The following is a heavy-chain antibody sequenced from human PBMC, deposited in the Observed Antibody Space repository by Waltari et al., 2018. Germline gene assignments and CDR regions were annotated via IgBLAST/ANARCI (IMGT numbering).Heavy chain of an antibody. V-gene: IGHV3-23*01. J-gene: IGHJ6*03. D-gene: IGHD2-2*01. CDR3: AKGGVPVRDYYYYYMDV. CDR2: ISGSGGST. Sequence: EVQLLESGGGLVQPGGSLRLSCAASGFTFSSYAMSWVRQAPGKGLEWVSAISGSGGSTDYADSVKGRFTISRDNSKNTLYLQMNSLRAEDTAVYYCAKGGVPVRDYYYYYMDVWGKGTTVTISS. CDR1: GFTFSSYA.